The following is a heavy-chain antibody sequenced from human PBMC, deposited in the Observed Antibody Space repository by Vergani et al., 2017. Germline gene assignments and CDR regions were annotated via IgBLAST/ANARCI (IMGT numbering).Heavy chain of an antibody. V-gene: IGHV1-2*02. D-gene: IGHD3-3*01. CDR3: GRAGSRYDFWSGSYYDYYYYMDV. CDR1: GYTFTGYY. Sequence: QVQLVQSGAEVKKPGASVKVSCKASGYTFTGYYMHWVRQAPGQGLEWMGWINPNSGGTNYAQKFQGRVTMTRDTSISPAYMELSRLRSDDTAVYYCGRAGSRYDFWSGSYYDYYYYMDVWGKGTTVTVSS. CDR2: INPNSGGT. J-gene: IGHJ6*03.